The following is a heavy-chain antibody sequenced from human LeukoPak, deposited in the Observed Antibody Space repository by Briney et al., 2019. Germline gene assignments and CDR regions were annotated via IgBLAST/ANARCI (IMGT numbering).Heavy chain of an antibody. CDR2: ISRTGSYI. CDR3: ARVKEASAFDV. V-gene: IGHV3-21*01. Sequence: GGSLRLSCAASGFTFSSYSMSWVRQAPGKGLEWVSSISRTGSYIYYADLVKGRFTISRDNAKNSLYLQMNSLRAEDTAVYYCARVKEASAFDVWGQGTMVTVSS. CDR1: GFTFSSYS. J-gene: IGHJ3*01. D-gene: IGHD5-12*01.